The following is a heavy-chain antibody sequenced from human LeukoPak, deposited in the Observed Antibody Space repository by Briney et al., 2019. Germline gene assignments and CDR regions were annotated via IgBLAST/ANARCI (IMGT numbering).Heavy chain of an antibody. J-gene: IGHJ4*02. V-gene: IGHV1-69*05. CDR1: GGTFSSYA. Sequence: SVKVSCKASGGTFSSYAISWVRQAPGQGLEWMRRIIPIFGTANYAQKFQGRVTIITDESTSTAYMELSSLRSEDTAVYYCAPGDIWTGYYFNYRGQGTLVTVSS. D-gene: IGHD3-9*01. CDR2: IIPIFGTA. CDR3: APGDIWTGYYFNY.